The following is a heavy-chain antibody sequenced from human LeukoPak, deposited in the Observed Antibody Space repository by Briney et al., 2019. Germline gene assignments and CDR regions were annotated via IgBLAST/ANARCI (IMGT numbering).Heavy chain of an antibody. Sequence: GESLKISCQGSGYSFTSYWIAWVRQMPGKGLEWMGIIYPGDSDTRYSPSFQGQVTNSADKSISTAYLQWSSLKASDTAMYYCARRVAAIHAFDVWGQGTMVTVSS. CDR3: ARRVAAIHAFDV. D-gene: IGHD2-15*01. CDR1: GYSFTSYW. J-gene: IGHJ3*01. V-gene: IGHV5-51*01. CDR2: IYPGDSDT.